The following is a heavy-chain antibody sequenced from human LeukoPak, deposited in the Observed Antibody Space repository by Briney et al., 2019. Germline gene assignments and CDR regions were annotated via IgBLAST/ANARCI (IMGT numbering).Heavy chain of an antibody. CDR1: GGSISSGSYY. J-gene: IGHJ4*02. D-gene: IGHD6-13*01. CDR3: ARGSSSFVY. CDR2: IYTSGST. Sequence: SQTLSLTCTVSGGSISSGSYYWGWIRQPPGKGLEWIGRIYTSGSTNYNPSLKSRVTISVDTSKNQFSLKLSSVTAADTAAYYCARGSSSFVYWGQGTLVTVSS. V-gene: IGHV4-61*02.